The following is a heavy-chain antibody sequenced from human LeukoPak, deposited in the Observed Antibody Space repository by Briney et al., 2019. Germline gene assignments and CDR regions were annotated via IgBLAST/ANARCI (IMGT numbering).Heavy chain of an antibody. CDR3: ASMMEVVTVNRNYYYYYGMDV. Sequence: GGSLRLSCAASGFTFSNYEMNWVRQAPGKGLEWVSYISSSGDTIYYADSVRGRFTISRDSAKTSLYLQMDSLRAEDTAVYYCASMMEVVTVNRNYYYYYGMDVWGQGTTVTVSS. D-gene: IGHD2-21*02. CDR2: ISSSGDTI. CDR1: GFTFSNYE. V-gene: IGHV3-48*03. J-gene: IGHJ6*02.